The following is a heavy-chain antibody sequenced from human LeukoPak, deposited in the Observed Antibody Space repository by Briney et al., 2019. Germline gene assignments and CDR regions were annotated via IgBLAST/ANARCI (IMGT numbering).Heavy chain of an antibody. J-gene: IGHJ4*02. V-gene: IGHV3-23*01. CDR3: ARDLAVAGSFDY. Sequence: GGSLRLSCAASGFTFRSYSMNWVRQAPGKGLEWVSVISPGGDTTYYADSVKGRFTISRDNSKNTLYLQMNSLRAEDTAVYYCARDLAVAGSFDYWGQGTLVTVSS. CDR1: GFTFRSYS. D-gene: IGHD6-19*01. CDR2: ISPGGDTT.